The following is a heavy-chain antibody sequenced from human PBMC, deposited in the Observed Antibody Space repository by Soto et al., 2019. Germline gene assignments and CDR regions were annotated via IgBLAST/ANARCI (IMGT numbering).Heavy chain of an antibody. D-gene: IGHD4-17*01. Sequence: EVQVVESGGGLVPPGGSLRLSCAASGFTVSSSYMTWVRQAPGKGLEWVTVIYAGGSTYYADPVKCRFTISRDKSKNTVYLQMNNRRADDTAVYFCAKNVGSGDHRGYWGQGTLVTVSA. CDR1: GFTVSSSY. J-gene: IGHJ4*02. CDR2: IYAGGST. V-gene: IGHV3-66*01. CDR3: AKNVGSGDHRGY.